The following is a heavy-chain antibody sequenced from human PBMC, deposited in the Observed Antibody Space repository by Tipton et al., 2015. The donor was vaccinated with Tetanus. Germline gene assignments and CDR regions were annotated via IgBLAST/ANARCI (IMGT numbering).Heavy chain of an antibody. CDR1: GYTFTNYY. J-gene: IGHJ6*02. Sequence: QVQLVQSGAEVKKPGASVKVSCKASGYTFTNYYMHWVRQAPGQGLEWMGVINPSAGTTRYEQKFQGRVIMTRDTSTTTVYMELNSLRSEDTAVFYCARSYDFDDSTGYTDDGMDVWGQGTSVTVSS. D-gene: IGHD3-22*01. V-gene: IGHV1-46*01. CDR3: ARSYDFDDSTGYTDDGMDV. CDR2: INPSAGTT.